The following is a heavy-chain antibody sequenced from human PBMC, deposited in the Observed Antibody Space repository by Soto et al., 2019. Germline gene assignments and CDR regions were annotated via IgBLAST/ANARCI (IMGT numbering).Heavy chain of an antibody. CDR2: ISSNGGST. Sequence: GGSLRLSCAASGFTFSIYAMHWVRHAPGKGLEYVSAISSNGGSTYYADSVKGRFTISRDNSKNTLYLQMGSLRAEDMAVYYCARAHGPDMGSTPFDYWGQGTLVTVSS. J-gene: IGHJ4*02. CDR1: GFTFSIYA. CDR3: ARAHGPDMGSTPFDY. D-gene: IGHD2-15*01. V-gene: IGHV3-64*02.